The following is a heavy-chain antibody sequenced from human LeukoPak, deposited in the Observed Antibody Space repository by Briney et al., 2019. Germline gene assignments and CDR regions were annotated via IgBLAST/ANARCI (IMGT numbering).Heavy chain of an antibody. J-gene: IGHJ6*02. Sequence: ASVKVSCKVSGYTLTELSMHWVRQAPGKGLEWMGGFDPEDGETIYAQKFQGRVTMTEDTSTDTAYMELSSLRSEDTAVYYSATDQALIGGATSRYYYYGMDVWGQGTTVTVSS. CDR1: GYTLTELS. CDR3: ATDQALIGGATSRYYYYGMDV. V-gene: IGHV1-24*01. CDR2: FDPEDGET. D-gene: IGHD2-21*01.